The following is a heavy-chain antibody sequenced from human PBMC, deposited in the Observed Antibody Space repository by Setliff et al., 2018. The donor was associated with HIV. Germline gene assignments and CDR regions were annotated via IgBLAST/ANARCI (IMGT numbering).Heavy chain of an antibody. Sequence: PGGSLRLSCAASGFTFSTYTMNWVRQAPGKGLEWVSYISSDSSTIYYADSVKGRFTISRDNAENSLYLQMNSLRAEDTAVYYCARDYGGMTSGWGKGTTVTVSS. CDR3: ARDYGGMTSG. CDR1: GFTFSTYT. CDR2: ISSDSSTI. J-gene: IGHJ6*04. V-gene: IGHV3-48*01. D-gene: IGHD3-16*01.